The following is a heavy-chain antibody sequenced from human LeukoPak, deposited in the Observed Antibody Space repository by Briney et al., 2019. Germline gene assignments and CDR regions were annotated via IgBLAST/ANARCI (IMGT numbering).Heavy chain of an antibody. CDR3: ARDPCHGALDY. Sequence: GGSLRLSCVASGFTFSSSWMSWVRRAPGKGLEWVANIKQDGAEEYYVDSVRGRFSISKDNAKNSLYLQMNSLRAEDTAVYYCARDPCHGALDYWGQGALVTVSS. CDR1: GFTFSSSW. V-gene: IGHV3-7*03. CDR2: IKQDGAEE. D-gene: IGHD2-2*01. J-gene: IGHJ4*02.